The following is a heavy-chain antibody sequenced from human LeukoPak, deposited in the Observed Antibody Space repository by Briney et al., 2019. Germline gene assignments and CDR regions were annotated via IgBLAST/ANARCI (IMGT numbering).Heavy chain of an antibody. CDR2: INHSGST. D-gene: IGHD2-2*01. Sequence: PSETLSLTCTVSGGSISSSSYYWSWIRQPPGKGLEWIGEINHSGSTNYNPSLKSRVTISVDTSKNQFSLKLSSVTAADTAVYYRARGGWRYHLHWGQGTLVTVSS. CDR1: GGSISSSSYY. CDR3: ARGGWRYHLH. V-gene: IGHV4-39*07. J-gene: IGHJ4*02.